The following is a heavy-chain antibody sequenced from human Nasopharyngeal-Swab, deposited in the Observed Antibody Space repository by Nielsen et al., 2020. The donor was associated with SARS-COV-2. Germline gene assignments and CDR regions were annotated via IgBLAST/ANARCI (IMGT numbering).Heavy chain of an antibody. CDR1: GGSISSYY. V-gene: IGHV4-59*12. J-gene: IGHJ4*02. CDR2: IYYSGST. CDR3: ARERGGDGYRYFDY. D-gene: IGHD2-21*02. Sequence: GSLRLSCTVSGGSISSYYWSWIRQPPGKGLEWIGYIYYSGSTNYNPSLKSRVTISVDKSLNQFSLRLTSVTAADTAFYYCARERGGDGYRYFDYWGQGALVIVSS.